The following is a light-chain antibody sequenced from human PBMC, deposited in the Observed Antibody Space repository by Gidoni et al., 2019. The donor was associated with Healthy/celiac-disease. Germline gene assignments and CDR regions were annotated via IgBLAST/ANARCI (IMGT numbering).Light chain of an antibody. J-gene: IGKJ2*01. V-gene: IGKV1-33*01. CDR1: KDISNY. CDR3: QQYDTF. Sequence: DSQKTQAPTSLAAPVGDRVTITCQASKDISNYLNWYQQKPGKAPKLLIYDASNLETGVPSRFSGSGSGTDFTFTISSLQPEDIATYYCQQYDTFFGQGTKLEIK. CDR2: DAS.